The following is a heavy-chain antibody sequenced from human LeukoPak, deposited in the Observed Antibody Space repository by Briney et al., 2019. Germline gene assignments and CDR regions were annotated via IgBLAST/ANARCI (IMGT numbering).Heavy chain of an antibody. CDR2: IYHSGST. V-gene: IGHV4-38-2*01. Sequence: SETLSLTCAVSGYSISSGCYWGWIRQPPGKGLEWIVSIYHSGSTYYNPSLKSRVTISVDTSKNQFSLKLSSVTAADTAVYYCARHGGLSSGDYVFTVFDWFDPWGQGTLVTVSS. CDR3: ARHGGLSSGDYVFTVFDWFDP. CDR1: GYSISSGCY. D-gene: IGHD4-17*01. J-gene: IGHJ5*02.